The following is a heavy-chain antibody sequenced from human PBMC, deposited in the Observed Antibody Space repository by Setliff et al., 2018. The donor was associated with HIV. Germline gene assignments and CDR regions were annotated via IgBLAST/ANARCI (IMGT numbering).Heavy chain of an antibody. D-gene: IGHD3-22*01. CDR2: IYYSGST. Sequence: PSETLSLTCTVSGGSISSSSYYWGWVRQPPGKGLEWIGSIYYSGSTYYNPSLKSRVTIFVDTSKNQFSLKVRSVTAADTAVYCCATRAIVVIPDYWGQGTLVTVSS. CDR3: ATRAIVVIPDY. V-gene: IGHV4-39*01. CDR1: GGSISSSSYY. J-gene: IGHJ4*02.